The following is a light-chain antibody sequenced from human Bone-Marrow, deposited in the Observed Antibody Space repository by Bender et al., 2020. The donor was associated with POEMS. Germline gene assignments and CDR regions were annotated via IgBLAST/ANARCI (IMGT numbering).Light chain of an antibody. CDR3: QVFDHSSVHRV. CDR1: NIASES. V-gene: IGLV3-21*03. CDR2: DDS. Sequence: SYGLTQPPSVSVAPGKTARITCGGNNIASESVHWYQQKPGLAPVLVVYDDSDRPSRISERLSGSNSGNTATLTITRVEVGDEADYYCQVFDHSSVHRVFGGGTKLTVL. J-gene: IGLJ3*02.